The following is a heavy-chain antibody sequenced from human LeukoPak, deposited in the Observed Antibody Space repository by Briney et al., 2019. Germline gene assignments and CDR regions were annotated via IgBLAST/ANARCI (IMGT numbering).Heavy chain of an antibody. J-gene: IGHJ6*02. CDR1: GFTFSSYG. D-gene: IGHD3-9*01. Sequence: GGSLRLSCAVSGFTFSSYGMHWVRQAPGTGLEWVAVIWYDGSNKYYADSVTGRFTISRDNSKNTLYLQMNSLRVEYTAVYYCARDFDPGMDVWGQGTTVTVSS. V-gene: IGHV3-33*01. CDR2: IWYDGSNK. CDR3: ARDFDPGMDV.